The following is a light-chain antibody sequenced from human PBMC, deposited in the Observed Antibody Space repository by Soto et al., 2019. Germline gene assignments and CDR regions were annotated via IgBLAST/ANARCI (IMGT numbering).Light chain of an antibody. CDR3: HQYGSSPRT. CDR2: GAS. Sequence: EIVMTQSPATLSMFPGERATLSCRASQSVSSDLGWYQQKPGQAPRLLIYGASSRATGIPDRFSGSRSGTDFTLTISRLEPGDFALYYCHQYGSSPRTFGQGTKVDIK. V-gene: IGKV3-20*01. J-gene: IGKJ1*01. CDR1: QSVSSD.